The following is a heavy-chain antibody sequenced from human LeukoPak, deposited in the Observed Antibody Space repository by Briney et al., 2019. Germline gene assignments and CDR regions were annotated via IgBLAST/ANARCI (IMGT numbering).Heavy chain of an antibody. Sequence: PGGSLRLSCVTSGFTFSNYAMSWVRQAPGKGLEWLSDITKSGRETCYADSVKGRFTISRDNSKNTLNLQMNSLRAEDTAVYYCARGGGFDWLQGMGYGMDVWGQGTTVTVSS. CDR1: GFTFSNYA. CDR3: ARGGGFDWLQGMGYGMDV. D-gene: IGHD3-9*01. CDR2: ITKSGRET. J-gene: IGHJ6*02. V-gene: IGHV3-23*01.